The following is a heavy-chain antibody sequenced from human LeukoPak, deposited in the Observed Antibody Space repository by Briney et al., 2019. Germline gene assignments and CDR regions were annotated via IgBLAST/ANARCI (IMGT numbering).Heavy chain of an antibody. Sequence: ASVKVSCKASGYTFTGCHIHWVRQAPGQGLEWMGRINPYSGDTNFAQKFQGRVTMTRDTSITTAYMDLSSLTPDDTAVYFCARDQGSLTRSWYTGYWGQGTRSPSPQ. V-gene: IGHV1-2*06. CDR3: ARDQGSLTRSWYTGY. CDR2: INPYSGDT. D-gene: IGHD6-13*01. CDR1: GYTFTGCH. J-gene: IGHJ4*02.